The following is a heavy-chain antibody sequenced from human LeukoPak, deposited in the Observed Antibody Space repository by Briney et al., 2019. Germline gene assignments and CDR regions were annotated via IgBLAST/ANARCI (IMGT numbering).Heavy chain of an antibody. CDR2: IYYSGST. CDR1: GGSISSYY. V-gene: IGHV4-59*01. CDR3: ASIYSYGSGEVDY. Sequence: SETLSLTCTVSGGSISSYYWSWIRQPPGKGLEWIGYIYYSGSTNYNPSLKSRVTISVDTSKNQFSLKLSSVTAADTAVYYCASIYSYGSGEVDYWGQGTLVTVSS. D-gene: IGHD5-18*01. J-gene: IGHJ4*02.